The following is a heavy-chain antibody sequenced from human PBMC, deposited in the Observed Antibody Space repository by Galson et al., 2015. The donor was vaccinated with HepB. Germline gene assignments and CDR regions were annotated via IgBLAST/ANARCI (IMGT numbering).Heavy chain of an antibody. Sequence: SLRLSCAASGFIFSNYGMHWVRQAPGKGLEWVAAISYGSHKYHADSVRGRFTTSRDNSKNTLYLQMNGLSADDTAVYYCARDPREQWLVPTFLFDSWGQGTLVTVSS. J-gene: IGHJ4*02. CDR1: GFIFSNYG. CDR2: ISYGSHK. V-gene: IGHV3-30*03. CDR3: ARDPREQWLVPTFLFDS. D-gene: IGHD6-19*01.